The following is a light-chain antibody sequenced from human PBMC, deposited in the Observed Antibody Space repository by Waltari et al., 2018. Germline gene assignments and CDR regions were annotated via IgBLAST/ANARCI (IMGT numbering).Light chain of an antibody. J-gene: IGKJ3*01. CDR1: QSVLSSSNNKNY. Sequence: DIVMTQSPDSLAVSLGERATINCKSSQSVLSSSNNKNYLGWYQQKPGQPPKVLFYWASTRESGVPDRFSGMWSVTDFTVTISSQQTEDVAVYYCQQYLATPFTFGPGTRVNIK. CDR2: WAS. CDR3: QQYLATPFT. V-gene: IGKV4-1*01.